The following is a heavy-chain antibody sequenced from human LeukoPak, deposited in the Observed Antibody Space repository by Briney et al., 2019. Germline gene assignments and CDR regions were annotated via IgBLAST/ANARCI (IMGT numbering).Heavy chain of an antibody. CDR3: ARDDSSGWWGADY. J-gene: IGHJ4*02. CDR2: IYYSGST. D-gene: IGHD6-19*01. Sequence: SETLSLTCTVSGGSISSYYWSWIRQPPGKGLEWIGYIYYSGSTNYNPSLKSRVTISVDTSKNQFSLKLSSVTAADTAVYFCARDDSSGWWGADYWGQGTLVTVSS. CDR1: GGSISSYY. V-gene: IGHV4-59*12.